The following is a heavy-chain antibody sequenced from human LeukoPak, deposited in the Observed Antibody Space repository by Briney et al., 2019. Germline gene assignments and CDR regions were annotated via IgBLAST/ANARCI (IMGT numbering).Heavy chain of an antibody. V-gene: IGHV3-48*04. J-gene: IGHJ4*02. Sequence: GSLRLSCAASGFTFSSYGMTWVRQAPGKGLEWVSYISSSSSTIYYADSVKGRFTISRDNAKNSLYLQMNSLRAEDTAVYSCARGYYGSGSYSFDYWGQGTLVTVSS. D-gene: IGHD3-10*01. CDR1: GFTFSSYG. CDR2: ISSSSSTI. CDR3: ARGYYGSGSYSFDY.